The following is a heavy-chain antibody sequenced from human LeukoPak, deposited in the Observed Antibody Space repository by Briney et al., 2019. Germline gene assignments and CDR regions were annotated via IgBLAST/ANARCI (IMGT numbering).Heavy chain of an antibody. Sequence: PGGSLRLSCAASGFTLSSYEMNWVRQAPGKGLEWVSYISSSGSTIYYADSVKGRFTISRDNAKNSLYLQMNSLRAEDTAVYYCARDGSNYYYGMDVWGKGTTVTVSS. CDR2: ISSSGSTI. J-gene: IGHJ6*04. CDR3: ARDGSNYYYGMDV. V-gene: IGHV3-48*03. CDR1: GFTLSSYE. D-gene: IGHD3-10*01.